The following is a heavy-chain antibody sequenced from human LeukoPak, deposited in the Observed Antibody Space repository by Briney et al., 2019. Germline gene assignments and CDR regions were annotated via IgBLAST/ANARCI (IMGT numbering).Heavy chain of an antibody. CDR2: IYYSGST. CDR1: GGSISSHYY. Sequence: SETLSLTCTVSGGSISSHYYWIWIRQPPGKGLEWIGSIYYSGSTYYNPSLKSRVTISVDTSKNQFSLKLSSPTAAETAVYYCARQYGSGSSYTPVVDLWGQGTLVTVSS. V-gene: IGHV4-39*01. D-gene: IGHD3-10*01. CDR3: ARQYGSGSSYTPVVDL. J-gene: IGHJ4*02.